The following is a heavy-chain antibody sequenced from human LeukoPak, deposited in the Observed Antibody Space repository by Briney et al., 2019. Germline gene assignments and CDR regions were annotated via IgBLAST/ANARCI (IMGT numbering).Heavy chain of an antibody. CDR2: ILGSGGGDTT. CDR3: AKEEWLGKMNYFDY. CDR1: GFTFSSYA. J-gene: IGHJ4*02. D-gene: IGHD3-3*01. Sequence: GGSLRLSCAASGFTFSSYAMSWVRQAPGKGLEWVSSILGSGGGDTTYYADSVKGRFTISRDNSKNTLYLQMNSLRAEDTAVYYCAKEEWLGKMNYFDYWGQGTLVTVSS. V-gene: IGHV3-23*01.